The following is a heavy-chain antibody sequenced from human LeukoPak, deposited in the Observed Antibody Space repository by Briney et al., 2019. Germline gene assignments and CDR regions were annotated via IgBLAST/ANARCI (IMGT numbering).Heavy chain of an antibody. CDR2: MNPNSGNA. V-gene: IGHV1-8*03. CDR3: ARDIAGATLGGWFDP. Sequence: ASVKVSCKASGYTFTNYDINWVRQAAGQGLEWMGWMNPNSGNAAYAQKFQGRVTITRNTSITTAYMDLSSLTSEDTAVYYCARDIAGATLGGWFDPWGQGTLVTASS. D-gene: IGHD1-1*01. J-gene: IGHJ5*02. CDR1: GYTFTNYD.